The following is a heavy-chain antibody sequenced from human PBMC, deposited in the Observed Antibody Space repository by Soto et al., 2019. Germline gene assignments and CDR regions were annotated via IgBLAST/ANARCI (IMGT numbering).Heavy chain of an antibody. CDR3: ARFFFLSLASVGSFYYYVMDV. J-gene: IGHJ6*02. V-gene: IGHV3-33*01. D-gene: IGHD6-13*01. CDR1: GFTFSSYG. Sequence: GGSLRLSCAASGFTFSSYGMHWVRQAPGKGLEWVAVIWYDGSNKYYADSVKGRFTISRDNSKNTLYLQMNSLRAEDQAVYYFARFFFLSLASVGSFYYYVMDVWGQGTRVTVSS. CDR2: IWYDGSNK.